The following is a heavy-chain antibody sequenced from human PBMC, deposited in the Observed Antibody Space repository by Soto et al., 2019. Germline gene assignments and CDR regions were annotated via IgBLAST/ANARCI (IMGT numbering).Heavy chain of an antibody. Sequence: ASVKVSCKASGGTFSSYAISWLRQAPGQGLEWMGWINTYNGNTNYAQNLQGRVTLTTDTSTSTAYMELTSLRSNDTAIYYCAMVDVYVTPSPQDVWGQGTTVTVSS. CDR1: GGTFSSYA. CDR2: INTYNGNT. CDR3: AMVDVYVTPSPQDV. J-gene: IGHJ6*02. D-gene: IGHD3-16*01. V-gene: IGHV1-18*01.